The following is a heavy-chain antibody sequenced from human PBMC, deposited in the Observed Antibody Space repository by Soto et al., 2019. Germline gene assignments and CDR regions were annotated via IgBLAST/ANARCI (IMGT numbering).Heavy chain of an antibody. D-gene: IGHD2-8*01. Sequence: ESGGGVVQPGRSLRLSCAASGFTFSSYGMHWVRQAPGKGLEWVAVIWYDGSNKYYADSVKGRFTISRDNSKNTLYLQMNSLRAEDTAVCYCARDEAVSPFDYWGQGTLVTVSS. V-gene: IGHV3-33*01. CDR2: IWYDGSNK. CDR3: ARDEAVSPFDY. CDR1: GFTFSSYG. J-gene: IGHJ4*02.